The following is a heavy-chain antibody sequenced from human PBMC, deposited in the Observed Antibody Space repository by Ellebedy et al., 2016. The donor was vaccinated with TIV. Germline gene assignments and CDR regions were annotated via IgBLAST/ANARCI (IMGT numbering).Heavy chain of an antibody. CDR2: ISSGDDYI. D-gene: IGHD2-21*01. J-gene: IGHJ3*02. CDR3: ARDREGIGAFDI. V-gene: IGHV3-21*01. Sequence: GGSLRLSCAASGFTFSNVWMNWVRQAPGKGLEWVSVISSGDDYIYYADSVKGRFTISRDNAKNSLYLQMNSLRAEDTAVYYCARDREGIGAFDIWGQGTMVTVSS. CDR1: GFTFSNVW.